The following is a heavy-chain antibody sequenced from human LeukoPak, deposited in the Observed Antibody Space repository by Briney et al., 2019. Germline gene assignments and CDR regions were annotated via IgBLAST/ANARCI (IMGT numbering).Heavy chain of an antibody. Sequence: PGGSLRLSCAASGFTFSSYWMYWVRQAPGKGLVWVSRINTDGTTTNFADSVKGRFTISRDNTKNTVYLHMNSLRAEDTAVYYCTRDITLTRGGRSDYWGQGTLVTVSS. CDR2: INTDGTTT. J-gene: IGHJ4*02. V-gene: IGHV3-74*01. D-gene: IGHD3-10*01. CDR1: GFTFSSYW. CDR3: TRDITLTRGGRSDY.